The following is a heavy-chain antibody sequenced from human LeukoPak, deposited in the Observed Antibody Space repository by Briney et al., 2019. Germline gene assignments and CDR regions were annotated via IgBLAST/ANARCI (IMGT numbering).Heavy chain of an antibody. D-gene: IGHD6-13*01. J-gene: IGHJ6*02. CDR1: GYTFPSYD. CDR2: MNPNSGNT. V-gene: IGHV1-8*01. Sequence: SASVKVSCKASGYTFPSYDIIWVRQATGQGLEWMGWMNPNSGNTGYAQKFQGRVTMTRNTSISTAYMELSSLRSEDTAVYYCARVTVISSSFFYYYYGMDVWGQGTTVTVSS. CDR3: ARVTVISSSFFYYYYGMDV.